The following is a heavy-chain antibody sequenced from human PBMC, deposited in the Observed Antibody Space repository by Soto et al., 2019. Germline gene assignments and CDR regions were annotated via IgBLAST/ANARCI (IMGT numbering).Heavy chain of an antibody. CDR3: ARDLSRRMVAAAGTGYYYYYGMDV. V-gene: IGHV4-31*03. Sequence: PSETLTLTCTVSGGSISSGGYYWSWIRQHPGKGLEWIGYIYYSGSTYYNPSLKSRVTISVDTSKNQFSLKLSSVTAADTAVYYYARDLSRRMVAAAGTGYYYYYGMDVWGQGTTVTVSS. CDR2: IYYSGST. CDR1: GGSISSGGYY. D-gene: IGHD6-13*01. J-gene: IGHJ6*02.